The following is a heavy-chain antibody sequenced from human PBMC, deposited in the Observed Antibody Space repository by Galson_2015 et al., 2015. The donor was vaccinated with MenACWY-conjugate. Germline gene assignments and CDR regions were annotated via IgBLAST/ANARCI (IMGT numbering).Heavy chain of an antibody. Sequence: SLRLSCAASGFTFGSYWMHWVRHVPGKGLVWVSRIDRAGSRTTYADSVKGRFTISRDNAKNTLYLQMNSLRAEDTAVYYCARDRKDPTVSLPSNWFDPWGQGTHVIISS. V-gene: IGHV3-74*01. J-gene: IGHJ5*02. CDR3: ARDRKDPTVSLPSNWFDP. D-gene: IGHD4-11*01. CDR1: GFTFGSYW. CDR2: IDRAGSRT.